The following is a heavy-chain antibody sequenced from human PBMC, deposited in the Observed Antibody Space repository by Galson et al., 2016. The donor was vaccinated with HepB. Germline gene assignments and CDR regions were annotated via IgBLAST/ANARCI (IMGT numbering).Heavy chain of an antibody. D-gene: IGHD2-15*01. V-gene: IGHV3-21*01. Sequence: SLRLSCAASTFTFSDYSMNWVRQAPGKGLEWVSFISGRSSYIYYADSVKGRFTISRDNSKNTLYLQMNSLRVEDTAVYYCVKDTGAVMVADSTDAFDILGQGTMVTVSS. CDR3: VKDTGAVMVADSTDAFDI. CDR1: TFTFSDYS. J-gene: IGHJ3*02. CDR2: ISGRSSYI.